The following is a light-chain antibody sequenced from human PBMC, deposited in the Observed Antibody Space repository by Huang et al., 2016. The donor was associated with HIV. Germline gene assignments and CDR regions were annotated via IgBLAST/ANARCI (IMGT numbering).Light chain of an antibody. CDR1: QSVSSD. Sequence: EIVLTQSPATLSLSPGDRATLSCRASQSVSSDFAWYQQKPGQAPRLRSYATSNRATGVPARFSGSGSGTDFTLTISSLEPEDFANYYCQQRISWPPSYTFGQGTKVEI. CDR3: QQRISWPPSYT. V-gene: IGKV3-11*01. CDR2: ATS. J-gene: IGKJ2*01.